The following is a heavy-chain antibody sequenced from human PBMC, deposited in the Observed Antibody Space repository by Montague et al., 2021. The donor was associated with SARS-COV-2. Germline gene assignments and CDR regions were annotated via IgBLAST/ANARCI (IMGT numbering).Heavy chain of an antibody. CDR3: VREKAGGFRYVFDI. J-gene: IGHJ3*02. CDR1: GFSIGSGYY. Sequence: SETLSLTCTVSGFSIGSGYYWGWIRQPPGKGLEWIWSIYHSGTTYYNPSLQSRLTMSIDTSTNQFSLRPTSVTAADTAVFFGVREKAGGFRYVFDIWGQGTTVTVSS. V-gene: IGHV4-38-2*02. CDR2: IYHSGTT.